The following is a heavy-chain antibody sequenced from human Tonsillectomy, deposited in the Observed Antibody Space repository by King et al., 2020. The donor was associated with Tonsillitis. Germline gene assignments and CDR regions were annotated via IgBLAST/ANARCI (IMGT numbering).Heavy chain of an antibody. V-gene: IGHV4-59*03. CDR2: VYYSWWT. Sequence: VQLQESGPGLVKPSETLSLTCSGSVASITDYYWSLIRQPPGEGPEWVGYVYYSWWTNYNPSLKSRVTMSIDTSKNQCSLKLTSVTAADTAVYYCASRRGYTSGWYWFDPWGQGTLVTVSS. CDR3: ASRRGYTSGWYWFDP. CDR1: VASITDYY. D-gene: IGHD6-19*01. J-gene: IGHJ5*02.